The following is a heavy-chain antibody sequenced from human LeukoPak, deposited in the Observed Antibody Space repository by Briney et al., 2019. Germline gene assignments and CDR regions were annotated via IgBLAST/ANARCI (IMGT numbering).Heavy chain of an antibody. V-gene: IGHV1-2*02. CDR2: INPNSGGT. CDR3: AGGRSPSDWFDP. J-gene: IGHJ5*02. Sequence: GSSVKVSCKASGGTFSSYAISWVRQAPGQGLEWMGWINPNSGGTNYAQKFQGRVTMTRDTSISTAYMELSRLRSDDTAVYYCAGGRSPSDWFDPWGQGTLVTVSS. CDR1: GGTFSSYA.